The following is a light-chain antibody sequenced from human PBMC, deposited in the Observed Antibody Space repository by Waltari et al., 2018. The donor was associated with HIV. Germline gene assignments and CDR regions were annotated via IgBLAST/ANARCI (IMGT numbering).Light chain of an antibody. CDR2: EAS. Sequence: DIRVTQAPSALSASVGDRVTITCRAGQGCRNCLAWYQHKPGKVPKLLINEASVLQSEVPSGCSGSGSGTEVNRTIDSLQAADVGSYHCQKYATGTFTFGPGTKV. CDR1: QGCRNC. J-gene: IGKJ3*01. V-gene: IGKV1-27*01. CDR3: QKYATGTFT.